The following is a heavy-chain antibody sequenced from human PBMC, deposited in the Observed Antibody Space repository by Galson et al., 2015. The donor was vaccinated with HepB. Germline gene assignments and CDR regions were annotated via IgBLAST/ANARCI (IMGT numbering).Heavy chain of an antibody. CDR2: ISYDGSNK. J-gene: IGHJ4*02. V-gene: IGHV3-30*04. CDR3: ASPAGGSTSLQLDY. Sequence: SLRLSCAASGFTFSSYAMHWVRQAPGKGLEWVAVISYDGSNKYYADSVKGRFTISRDNSKNTLYLQMNSLRAEDTAVYYCASPAGGSTSLQLDYWGQGTLVTVSS. CDR1: GFTFSSYA. D-gene: IGHD2-2*01.